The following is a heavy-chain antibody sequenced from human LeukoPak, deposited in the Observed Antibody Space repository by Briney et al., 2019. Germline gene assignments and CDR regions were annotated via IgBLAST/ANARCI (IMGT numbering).Heavy chain of an antibody. D-gene: IGHD4-23*01. CDR2: INPSGGST. CDR1: GYTFTSYY. V-gene: IGHV1-46*01. CDR3: ARETETGGNSDWFDP. Sequence: GASVKVSCKASGYTFTSYYMHWVRQAPGQGLEWMGIINPSGGSTSYAQKFRGRVTMTRDTSTSTVYMELSSLRSEDTAVYYCARETETGGNSDWFDPWGQGTLVTVSS. J-gene: IGHJ5*02.